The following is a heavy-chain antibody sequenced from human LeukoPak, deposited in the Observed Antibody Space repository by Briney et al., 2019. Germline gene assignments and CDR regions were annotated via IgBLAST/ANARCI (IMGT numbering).Heavy chain of an antibody. D-gene: IGHD3-10*01. CDR3: ARSLGFRERTEFDP. CDR2: IYYSGST. V-gene: IGHV4-39*01. Sequence: SETLSLTCTVSGGSISSNSCYWGWIRQPPGKRLEWIGSIYYSGSTYYNPSLKSRVTISADTSKNQFSLKLSSVTAADTAVYYCARSLGFRERTEFDPWGQGTLVTVST. J-gene: IGHJ5*02. CDR1: GGSISSNSCY.